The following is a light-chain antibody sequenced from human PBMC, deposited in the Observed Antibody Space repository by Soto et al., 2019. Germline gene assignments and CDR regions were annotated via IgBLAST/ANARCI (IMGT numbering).Light chain of an antibody. CDR1: SSDVGSYNL. CDR2: EVS. CDR3: CSYAGSSRV. V-gene: IGLV2-23*02. Sequence: QSALTQPASVSGSPGQSITISCTGTSSDVGSYNLVSWYQQHPGKAPKLMIYEVSKRPSGVSNRFFGSKSGNTASLTISGLQAEDEADYYCCSYAGSSRVFGGGTKVTVL. J-gene: IGLJ3*02.